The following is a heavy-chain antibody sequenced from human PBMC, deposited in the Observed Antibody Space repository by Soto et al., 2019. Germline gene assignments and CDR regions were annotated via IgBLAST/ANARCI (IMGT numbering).Heavy chain of an antibody. V-gene: IGHV4-31*03. CDR2: IHYSGST. Sequence: SETLSLTCTVSGGSISSGSFYWSWIRQHPGKGLEWIGYIHYSGSTYYTPSLKSRVTISVDTSKNQLSLKLTSVTAADTAVYYCARTMVRGVHIDYWGQGTLVTVSS. CDR1: GGSISSGSFY. J-gene: IGHJ4*02. D-gene: IGHD3-10*01. CDR3: ARTMVRGVHIDY.